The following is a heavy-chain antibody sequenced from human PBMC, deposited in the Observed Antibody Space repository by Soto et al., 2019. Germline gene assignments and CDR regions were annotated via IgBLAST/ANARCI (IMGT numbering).Heavy chain of an antibody. J-gene: IGHJ3*02. D-gene: IGHD3-22*01. CDR2: IGAYNGNT. CDR1: GYTFTSYG. CDR3: ARVTMIVVVTGRFGAFDI. V-gene: IGHV1-18*01. Sequence: ASVKVSCKASGYTFTSYGISWVRQAPGQGLEWMGWIGAYNGNTNYAQKLQGRVTMTTDTSTSTAYMELRSLRSDDTAVYYCARVTMIVVVTGRFGAFDIWGQGTMVTVSS.